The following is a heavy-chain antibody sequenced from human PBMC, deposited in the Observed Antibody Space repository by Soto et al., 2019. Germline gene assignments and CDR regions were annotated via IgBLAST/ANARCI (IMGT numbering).Heavy chain of an antibody. CDR2: IIPILGIT. Sequence: QVQLVQSGAEVKKPGSSVKVSCKASGGTFSSYTISWVRQAPGQGLEWMGRIIPILGITNYAQKFQGRVTITSDKSTSTAYMELSSLISEDTAVYYWASPKPQRGSGVLFDYWGQGTLVTVSS. V-gene: IGHV1-69*02. D-gene: IGHD3-10*01. J-gene: IGHJ4*02. CDR1: GGTFSSYT. CDR3: ASPKPQRGSGVLFDY.